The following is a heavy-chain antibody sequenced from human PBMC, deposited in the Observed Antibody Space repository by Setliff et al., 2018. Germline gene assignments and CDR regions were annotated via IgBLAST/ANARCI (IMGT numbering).Heavy chain of an antibody. CDR3: AIIGPDSSGYYWIFDY. J-gene: IGHJ4*02. CDR1: GYTFTRYY. V-gene: IGHV1-46*01. Sequence: ASVKVSCKASGYTFTRYYMHWVRQAPGQGLEWMGIISPRGIGTTYAQKFQGRVTMTRDASTSTVHMELSSLRSEDTAMYYCAIIGPDSSGYYWIFDYWGQGTLVTVSS. D-gene: IGHD3-22*01. CDR2: ISPRGIGT.